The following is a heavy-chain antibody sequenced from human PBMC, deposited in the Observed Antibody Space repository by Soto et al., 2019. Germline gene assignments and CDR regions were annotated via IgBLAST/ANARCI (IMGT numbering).Heavy chain of an antibody. CDR3: ARVVVVTPGFNWSVP. CDR1: GGSISSGDYY. J-gene: IGHJ5*02. Sequence: SETLSLTCTVSGGSISSGDYYWSWIRQPPGKGLEWIGYIYYSGSTYYNPSLKSRVTISVDTSKNQFSLKLSSVTAADTAVYYCARVVVVTPGFNWSVPWCPGTLLTV. CDR2: IYYSGST. V-gene: IGHV4-30-4*01. D-gene: IGHD2-21*02.